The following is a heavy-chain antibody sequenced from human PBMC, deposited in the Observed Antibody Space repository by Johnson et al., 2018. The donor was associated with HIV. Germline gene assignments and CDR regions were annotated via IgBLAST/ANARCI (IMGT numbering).Heavy chain of an antibody. J-gene: IGHJ3*01. V-gene: IGHV3-66*01. CDR2: IYSGGST. CDR3: ARGYGVYATSFDV. CDR1: GFTVSGNY. Sequence: VQLVESGGGLVKPGVSLRLSCAASGFTVSGNYMNWVRQAPGKGLEWVSVIYSGGSTYYADSVKGRFTISRDNSKNTLYLQMNSLKTEDTAVYYCARGYGVYATSFDVWGQGTVVAVSS. D-gene: IGHD5/OR15-5a*01.